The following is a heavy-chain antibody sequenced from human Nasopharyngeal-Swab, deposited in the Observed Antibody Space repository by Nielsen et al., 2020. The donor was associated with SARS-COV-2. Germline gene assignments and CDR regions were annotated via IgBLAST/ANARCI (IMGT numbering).Heavy chain of an antibody. D-gene: IGHD6-13*01. CDR3: AVIAAAGRPFDY. J-gene: IGHJ4*02. Sequence: GSLKISCAASGFTFSSYSMNWVRQAPGKGLEWVSSISSSSSYIYYADSVKGRFTISRDNAKNSLYLQMNSLRAEDTAVYYCAVIAAAGRPFDYWGQGTLVTVSS. V-gene: IGHV3-21*01. CDR2: ISSSSSYI. CDR1: GFTFSSYS.